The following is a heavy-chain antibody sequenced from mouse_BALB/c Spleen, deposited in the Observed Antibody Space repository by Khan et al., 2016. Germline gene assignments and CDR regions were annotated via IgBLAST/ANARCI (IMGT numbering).Heavy chain of an antibody. CDR1: GFDFSRYW. CDR3: GRLYYCGFVDY. D-gene: IGHD1-1*01. V-gene: IGHV4-1*02. Sequence: EVKLLESGGGLVQPGGSLKLSCAASGFDFSRYWMTWVRQAPGKGLEWIGEINPDSSTVNYTPSLKDKFIISRDNAKNTLYLQMSKVRSEDTALYYCGRLYYCGFVDYWGQGTTLTVSS. J-gene: IGHJ2*01. CDR2: INPDSSTV.